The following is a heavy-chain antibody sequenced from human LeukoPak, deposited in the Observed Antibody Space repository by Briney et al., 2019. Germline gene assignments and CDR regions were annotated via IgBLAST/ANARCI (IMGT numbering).Heavy chain of an antibody. CDR1: GFTFNGHW. Sequence: PGGSLRLSCAASGFTFNGHWMSWVRQAPGKGLEWVATIRRDGGAKYYLDSVEGRFIISRDNAKNSLSLQMDSLRGEDTAVYYCARLPGDSTIYDYWGQGTLVTVSS. CDR2: IRRDGGAK. D-gene: IGHD5/OR15-5a*01. CDR3: ARLPGDSTIYDY. J-gene: IGHJ4*02. V-gene: IGHV3-7*01.